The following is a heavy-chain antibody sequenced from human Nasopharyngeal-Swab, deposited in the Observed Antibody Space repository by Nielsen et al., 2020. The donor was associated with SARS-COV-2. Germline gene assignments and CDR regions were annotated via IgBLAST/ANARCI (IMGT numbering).Heavy chain of an antibody. V-gene: IGHV3-30-3*01. CDR3: ERDQGSSWYTYYYYYGMDV. CDR2: ISYDGSKK. J-gene: IGHJ6*02. D-gene: IGHD6-13*01. CDR1: GFTFSSYA. Sequence: GESLKISCAASGFTFSSYAMHWVRQAPGKGLEWVAVISYDGSKKYYADSVKGRFTIPRDNSKNTLYLQMNSLRAEDTAVYYCERDQGSSWYTYYYYYGMDVWGQGTTVTVSS.